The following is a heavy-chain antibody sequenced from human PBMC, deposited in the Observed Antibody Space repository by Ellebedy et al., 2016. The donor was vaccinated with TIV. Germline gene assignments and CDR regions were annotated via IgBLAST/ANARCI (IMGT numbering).Heavy chain of an antibody. V-gene: IGHV3-9*01. CDR1: GFTFDDYA. CDR2: ISWNSGTT. CDR3: ARDLRITARDYYLDY. Sequence: GGSLRLXCAASGFTFDDYAMHWVRQAPGKGLEWVSGISWNSGTTDYADFVKGRFTISRDNAKNSLYLQMNRLRADDTAFYCCARDLRITARDYYLDYWGQGTLVTVSS. J-gene: IGHJ4*02. D-gene: IGHD6-6*01.